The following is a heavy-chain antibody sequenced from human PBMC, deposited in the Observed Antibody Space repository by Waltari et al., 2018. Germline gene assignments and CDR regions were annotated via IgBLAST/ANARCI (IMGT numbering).Heavy chain of an antibody. CDR1: GGSISSSSYY. D-gene: IGHD2-8*01. CDR3: ARHPAMTIMLWYFDL. CDR2: IYYSGST. Sequence: QLQLQESGPGLVKPSETLSLPCTVSGGSISSSSYYWGWIRQPPGKGREWIGSIYYSGSTYYNPSLKSRVTISVDTSKNQFSLKLSSVTAADTAVYYCARHPAMTIMLWYFDLWGRGTLVTVSS. V-gene: IGHV4-39*01. J-gene: IGHJ2*01.